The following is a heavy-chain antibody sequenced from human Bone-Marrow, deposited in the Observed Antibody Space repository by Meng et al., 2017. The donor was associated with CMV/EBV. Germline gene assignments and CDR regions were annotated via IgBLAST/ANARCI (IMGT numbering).Heavy chain of an antibody. CDR2: ISYDGSNK. CDR3: ARDLGYCSNGVCRLDWYFDL. Sequence: GESLKIPCAASGFTFSNYAMHWVRQAPGKGLEWVAVISYDGSNKYYADSVKGRFTISRDNSRNTLYLQMNSLRAEDTAVYYCARDLGYCSNGVCRLDWYFDLWGRGTLVTVSS. D-gene: IGHD2-8*01. V-gene: IGHV3-30*04. CDR1: GFTFSNYA. J-gene: IGHJ2*01.